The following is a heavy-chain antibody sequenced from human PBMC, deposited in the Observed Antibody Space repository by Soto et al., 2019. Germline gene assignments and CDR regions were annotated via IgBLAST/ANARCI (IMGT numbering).Heavy chain of an antibody. CDR3: ARPMEYCSSTSCQDYYYYYGMDV. Sequence: GESLKISCKGSGYSFTSYWIGWVHQMPGKGLEWMGRIDPSDSYTNYSPSFQGHVTISADKSISTAYLQWSSLKASDTAMYYCARPMEYCSSTSCQDYYYYYGMDVWGQGTTVTVSS. J-gene: IGHJ6*02. CDR2: IDPSDSYT. D-gene: IGHD2-2*01. CDR1: GYSFTSYW. V-gene: IGHV5-10-1*01.